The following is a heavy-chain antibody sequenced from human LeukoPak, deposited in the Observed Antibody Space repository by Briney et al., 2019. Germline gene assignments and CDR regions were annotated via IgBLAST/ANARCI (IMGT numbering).Heavy chain of an antibody. J-gene: IGHJ6*03. CDR1: GYSISSGYY. CDR2: IYHSGST. V-gene: IGHV4-38-2*01. D-gene: IGHD6-13*01. Sequence: SETLSLTCAVSGYSISSGYYWGWSRQPPGKGLEWIGSIYHSGSTYYNPSLKSRVTISVDTSKNQFSLKLSSVTAADTAVYYCARHRGSSSWPRYYYYYMDVWGKGTTVTVSS. CDR3: ARHRGSSSWPRYYYYYMDV.